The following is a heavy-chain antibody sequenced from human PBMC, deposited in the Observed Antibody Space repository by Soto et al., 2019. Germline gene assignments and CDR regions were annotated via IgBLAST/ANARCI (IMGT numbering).Heavy chain of an antibody. CDR1: GYTFTSYA. Sequence: VASVKVSCKASGYTFTSYAMHWVRQAPGQRLEWMGWINAGNGNTKCSQKFQGRVTITRDTSASTAYMELSSLRSEDTAVYYCARNDYSNYFVWFDPWGQGTLVTVSS. J-gene: IGHJ5*02. D-gene: IGHD4-4*01. CDR3: ARNDYSNYFVWFDP. CDR2: INAGNGNT. V-gene: IGHV1-3*01.